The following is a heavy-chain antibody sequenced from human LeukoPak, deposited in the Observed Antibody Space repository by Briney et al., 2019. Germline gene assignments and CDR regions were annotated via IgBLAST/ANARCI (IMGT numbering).Heavy chain of an antibody. D-gene: IGHD3-16*02. J-gene: IGHJ4*02. CDR2: INHSGST. V-gene: IGHV4-38-2*02. Sequence: PSETLSLTCTVSGYSISSGYYWGWIRQPPGKGLEWIGSINHSGSTYYNPSLKSRVTISVDTSKNQFSLKLSTVTAADTAVYYCARAGRLHLGELSRFDYWGQGTLVTVSS. CDR1: GYSISSGYY. CDR3: ARAGRLHLGELSRFDY.